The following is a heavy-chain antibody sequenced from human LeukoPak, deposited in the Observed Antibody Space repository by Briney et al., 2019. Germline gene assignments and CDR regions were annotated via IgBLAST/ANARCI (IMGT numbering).Heavy chain of an antibody. CDR3: ARDRSIAAAGYYFDY. J-gene: IGHJ4*02. CDR2: IYSSGST. Sequence: SETLSLTCTVSGGPISSSSYYWGWIRQAPGKGLEWIGSIYSSGSTYYNPSLKSRVTISVDTSKNHFSLKLNSVTAADTAVYYCARDRSIAAAGYYFDYWGQGTLVTVSS. D-gene: IGHD6-13*01. V-gene: IGHV4-39*07. CDR1: GGPISSSSYY.